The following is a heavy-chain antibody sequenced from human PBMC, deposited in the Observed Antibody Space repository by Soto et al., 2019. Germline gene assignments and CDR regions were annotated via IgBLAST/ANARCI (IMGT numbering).Heavy chain of an antibody. V-gene: IGHV3-23*01. J-gene: IGHJ6*02. D-gene: IGHD2-2*02. Sequence: EVQLLESGGGLGQPGGSLRLSCAASGFTFGSYAMSWVRQAPGKGLEWVSTISGNGGFTYYADSVQGRFSISRDNSKNTLYLQINTLSAEDTAKYYCAKDMGNIVVVPAALRPSHFYYVMDIWGQGTTVTVSS. CDR2: ISGNGGFT. CDR3: AKDMGNIVVVPAALRPSHFYYVMDI. CDR1: GFTFGSYA.